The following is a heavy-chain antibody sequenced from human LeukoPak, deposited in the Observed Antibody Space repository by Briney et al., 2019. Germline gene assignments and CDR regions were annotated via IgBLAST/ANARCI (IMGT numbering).Heavy chain of an antibody. CDR2: IYYSGST. V-gene: IGHV4-4*02. J-gene: IGHJ4*02. D-gene: IGHD4-17*01. Sequence: SGTLSLTCAVSGGSISSSNWWSWVRQPPGKGLEWIGSIYYSGSTYYNPSLKSRVTISVDTSKNQFSLKLSSVTAADTAVYYCARRSRGEPFDYWGQGTLVTVSS. CDR3: ARRSRGEPFDY. CDR1: GGSISSSNW.